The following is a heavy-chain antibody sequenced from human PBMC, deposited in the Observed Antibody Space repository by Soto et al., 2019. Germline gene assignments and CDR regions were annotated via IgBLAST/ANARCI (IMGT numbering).Heavy chain of an antibody. CDR1: GGSISSYY. D-gene: IGHD3-22*01. V-gene: IGHV4-59*01. CDR2: IYYSGST. J-gene: IGHJ5*02. CDR3: ATHSSGYFNWFDP. Sequence: PSETLSLTCTVSGGSISSYYWSWIRQPPGKGLEWIGYIYYSGSTNYNPSLKSRVTISVDTSKNQFSLKLSSVTAADTAVYYCATHSSGYFNWFDPWGQGTLVTVS.